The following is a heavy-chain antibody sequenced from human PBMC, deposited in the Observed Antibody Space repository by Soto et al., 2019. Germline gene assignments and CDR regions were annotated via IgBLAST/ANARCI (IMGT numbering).Heavy chain of an antibody. J-gene: IGHJ3*01. V-gene: IGHV3-53*01. CDR2: LYDVDGS. CDR3: ATWHEREHAYDV. Sequence: VGSLRLSCAAFGLTISGKKYVAWVRQAPGKGLEWVSGLYDVDGSFYADSVRGRFTTSSDSSKTTVYLQMNDLRPDDTAVYYCATWHEREHAYDVWGQGTTVTVSS. D-gene: IGHD1-1*01. CDR1: GLTISGKKY.